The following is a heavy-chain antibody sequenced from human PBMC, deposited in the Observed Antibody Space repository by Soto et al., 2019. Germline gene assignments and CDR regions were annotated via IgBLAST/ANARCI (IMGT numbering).Heavy chain of an antibody. CDR1: GFTFNDYG. CDR2: VNWNGGSI. CDR3: ARHSSWFGEIFRYYYGMDV. J-gene: IGHJ6*02. D-gene: IGHD3-10*01. Sequence: EVQLVESGGGVVRPGGSLRLSCTPPGFTFNDYGMSWVRQAPGTGLDWVSGVNWNGGSIAYPAFVKGRFTFSRDNAKNSLSLQMNSLRAEDTALYYCARHSSWFGEIFRYYYGMDVWGQGTTVTVSS. V-gene: IGHV3-20*04.